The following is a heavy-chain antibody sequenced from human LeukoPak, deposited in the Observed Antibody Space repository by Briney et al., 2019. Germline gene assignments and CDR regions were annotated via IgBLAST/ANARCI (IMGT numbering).Heavy chain of an antibody. J-gene: IGHJ4*02. V-gene: IGHV1-18*01. CDR1: GYTFTNSG. CDR3: ARDRVSGSGSIDY. Sequence: ASVKVSCKASGYTFTNSGVTWVRQAPGQGLEWMGWISAYNGNTNYAQKLQGRVTMTTDTSTSTAYMELRSLRSDDTAVYYCARDRVSGSGSIDYWGQGTLVTVSS. CDR2: ISAYNGNT. D-gene: IGHD3-10*01.